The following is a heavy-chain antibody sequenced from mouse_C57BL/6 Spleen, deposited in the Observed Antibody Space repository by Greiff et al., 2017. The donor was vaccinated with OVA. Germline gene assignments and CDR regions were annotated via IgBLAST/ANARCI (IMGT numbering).Heavy chain of an antibody. D-gene: IGHD1-1*01. CDR1: GFTFSSYT. CDR3: ASHYYGSSSYYFDY. J-gene: IGHJ2*01. V-gene: IGHV5-9*01. Sequence: EVQLVESGGGLVKPGGSLKLSCAASGFTFSSYTMSWVRQTPEKRLEWVATISGGGGNTYYPDSVKGRFTISRDNAKNTLYLQMSSLRSEDTALYYCASHYYGSSSYYFDYWGQGTTLTVSS. CDR2: ISGGGGNT.